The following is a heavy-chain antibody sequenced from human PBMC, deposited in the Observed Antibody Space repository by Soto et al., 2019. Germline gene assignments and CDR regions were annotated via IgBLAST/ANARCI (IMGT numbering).Heavy chain of an antibody. D-gene: IGHD3-16*02. CDR2: ISGSGGST. Sequence: PWGSLRLSCAASGFTFSSYAMSWVRQAPGRGLEWVSAISGSGGSTYYADSVKGRFTISRDNSKNTLHLQMNSLRAEDTAVYYCAKVRDYVWGSYRPNNWFDPWGQGTLVTVSS. CDR3: AKVRDYVWGSYRPNNWFDP. CDR1: GFTFSSYA. J-gene: IGHJ5*02. V-gene: IGHV3-23*01.